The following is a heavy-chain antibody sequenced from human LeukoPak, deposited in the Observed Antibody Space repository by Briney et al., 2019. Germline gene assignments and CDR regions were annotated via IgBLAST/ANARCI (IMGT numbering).Heavy chain of an antibody. V-gene: IGHV3-23*01. CDR1: RFQFSSYA. Sequence: PGGSLRLSCVASRFQFSSYAMSWVRQAPGKGLEWVSVISGSGGSTYYADSVKGRFTISRDNSKNTLYLQMNSLRAEDTAVYYCAKGVYSSGWSPFDYWGQGTLVTVSS. D-gene: IGHD6-19*01. CDR3: AKGVYSSGWSPFDY. J-gene: IGHJ4*02. CDR2: ISGSGGST.